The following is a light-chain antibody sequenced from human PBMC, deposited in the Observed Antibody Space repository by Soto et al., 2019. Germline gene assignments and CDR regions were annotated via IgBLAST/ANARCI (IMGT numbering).Light chain of an antibody. CDR1: SSDVGGYKY. V-gene: IGLV2-8*01. CDR2: EVN. J-gene: IGLJ1*01. CDR3: SRYAAINNIGV. Sequence: QSALTQPPSASGSPGQSVTISCTGTSSDVGGYKYVSWYQQHPGKAPKLMIFEVNKRPSGVPDRFSGSKSGNTASLTVSGLQEEDEADYYCSRYAAINNIGVFGTGTKVTVL.